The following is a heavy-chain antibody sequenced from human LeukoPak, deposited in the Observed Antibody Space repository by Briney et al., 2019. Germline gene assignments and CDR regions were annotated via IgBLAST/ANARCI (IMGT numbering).Heavy chain of an antibody. D-gene: IGHD6-19*01. Sequence: SETLSLTCTVSGGSIDTYYWTWIRQSAGKGLQWIGRIFSSGITDYNPSLKSRITLSLDTSRNQISLELTSVTAADTAVYYCSRGLVYSSGYDHGSDAWGQGTTVTVSS. CDR1: GGSIDTYY. CDR2: IFSSGIT. J-gene: IGHJ6*02. V-gene: IGHV4-4*07. CDR3: SRGLVYSSGYDHGSDA.